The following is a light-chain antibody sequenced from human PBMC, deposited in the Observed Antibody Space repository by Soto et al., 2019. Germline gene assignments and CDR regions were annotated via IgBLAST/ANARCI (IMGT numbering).Light chain of an antibody. Sequence: DIHLTQSPSTLSASVGDRVTITCRASQTVSHCLAWYQQKPGKAPKLLIYAASSLQSGVPSRFSGSGSGTDFTLTISSLQPEDFATYYCQQSYRTPPMTFGQGTRVEIK. CDR1: QTVSHC. CDR3: QQSYRTPPMT. V-gene: IGKV1-39*01. CDR2: AAS. J-gene: IGKJ5*01.